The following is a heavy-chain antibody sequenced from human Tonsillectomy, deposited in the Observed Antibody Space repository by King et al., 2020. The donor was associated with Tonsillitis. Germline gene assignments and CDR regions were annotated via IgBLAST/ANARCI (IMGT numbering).Heavy chain of an antibody. CDR3: ASSSRTGPQYYFVY. Sequence: VQLVESGGGLVQPGGSLRLSCAASGFTFNTYNMNWVRQAPGKGLEWVSYISSSSTIYYADSVKGRFTISRDNAKNSLYLQMNSLRDEDTAVYYCASSSRTGPQYYFVYWGRGTLVTVSS. CDR1: GFTFNTYN. V-gene: IGHV3-48*02. CDR2: ISSSSTI. D-gene: IGHD1-14*01. J-gene: IGHJ4*02.